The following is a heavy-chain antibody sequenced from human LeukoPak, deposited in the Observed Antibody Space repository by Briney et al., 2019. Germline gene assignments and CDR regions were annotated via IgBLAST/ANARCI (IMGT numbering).Heavy chain of an antibody. CDR3: AHIPSSSDY. CDR1: RFTFSSYG. Sequence: GGSLRLSCAASRFTFSSYGMHWVRQAPGKGLEWVAVISYDGSNKYYADSVKGRFTISRDNSKNTLYLQMNSLRAEDTAVYYCAHIPSSSDYWGQGNLVTVSS. CDR2: ISYDGSNK. D-gene: IGHD6-6*01. V-gene: IGHV3-30*03. J-gene: IGHJ4*02.